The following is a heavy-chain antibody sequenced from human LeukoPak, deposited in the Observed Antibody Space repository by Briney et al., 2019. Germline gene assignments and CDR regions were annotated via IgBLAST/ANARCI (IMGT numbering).Heavy chain of an antibody. V-gene: IGHV1-2*06. CDR3: ARGFGYCSGGSCYSGVAGFDY. D-gene: IGHD2-15*01. Sequence: ASVKVSCKASGYTFTGYYMHWVRQAPGQGLEWMGRINPNSGGTNYAQKFQGRVTMTRDTSISTAYMELSRLRSDDTAVYYCARGFGYCSGGSCYSGVAGFDYWGQGTLVTVSS. CDR1: GYTFTGYY. J-gene: IGHJ4*02. CDR2: INPNSGGT.